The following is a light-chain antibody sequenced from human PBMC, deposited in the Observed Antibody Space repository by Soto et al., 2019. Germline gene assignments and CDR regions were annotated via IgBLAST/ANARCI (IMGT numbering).Light chain of an antibody. J-gene: IGKJ2*01. V-gene: IGKV3-15*01. CDR3: QQGHNWPLT. CDR1: QSISTE. Sequence: EIVMTQSPATLSVSPGERATLSCRASQSISTELAWYQQKPGQPPRLLIYSASTRATGVPARFTGSESGSEFTLTISGLQSEDFAVYYCQQGHNWPLTFGQGTRLEI. CDR2: SAS.